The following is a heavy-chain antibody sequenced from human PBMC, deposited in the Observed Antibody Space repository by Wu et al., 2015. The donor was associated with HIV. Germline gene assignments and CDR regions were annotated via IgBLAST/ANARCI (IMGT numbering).Heavy chain of an antibody. CDR3: AKDFVGRATVVTPGLFDY. J-gene: IGHJ4*02. Sequence: VQLIQFGAEVKKPGASVKVSCKASGYNFNMFGINWVRQAPGQGLEWVAWISPSNGKTNYAQKVQGRVAVTTDTSTDTVYMELRSLRSDDTAVYFCAKDFVGRATVVTPGLFDYWGPGTLVTVSS. D-gene: IGHD4-23*01. CDR2: ISPSNGKT. CDR1: GYNFNMFG. V-gene: IGHV1-18*01.